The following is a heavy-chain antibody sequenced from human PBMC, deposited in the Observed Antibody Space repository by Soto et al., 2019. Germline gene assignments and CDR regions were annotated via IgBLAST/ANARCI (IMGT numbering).Heavy chain of an antibody. V-gene: IGHV4-59*01. CDR3: ARQLGLWQPLDY. D-gene: IGHD1-1*01. J-gene: IGHJ4*02. CDR2: IYYSGNT. CDR1: GGSMRDYY. Sequence: SETLSLTCSVSGGSMRDYYWSWIRQSPGKGPEWIGYIYYSGNTNYNPSLKSRVTISVDMPKNLFSLKLNSVTAADTAVYYCARQLGLWQPLDYWGRGTLVTVSS.